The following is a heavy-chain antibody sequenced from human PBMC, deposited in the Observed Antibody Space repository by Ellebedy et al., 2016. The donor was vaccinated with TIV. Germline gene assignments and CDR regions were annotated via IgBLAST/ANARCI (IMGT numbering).Heavy chain of an antibody. Sequence: SETLSLXCTVSGYSIRSGYYWGWIRQPPGKGLDWIGNIYHSGSTYYNPSLRSRVTLSLDRSKNQVSLELSSVTAADTAVYYCARRALSGYSPDYWGQGTLVTVSS. D-gene: IGHD5-12*01. CDR3: ARRALSGYSPDY. J-gene: IGHJ4*02. CDR1: GYSIRSGYY. V-gene: IGHV4-38-2*02. CDR2: IYHSGST.